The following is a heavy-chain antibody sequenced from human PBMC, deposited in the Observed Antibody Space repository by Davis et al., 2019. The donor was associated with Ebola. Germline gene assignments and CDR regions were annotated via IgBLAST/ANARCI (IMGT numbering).Heavy chain of an antibody. CDR1: GFTFNTWG. CDR2: IGHDGTSK. D-gene: IGHD3-9*01. J-gene: IGHJ4*02. Sequence: GESLKISCAASGFTFNTWGMHWVRHTPGKGLEWVTVIGHDGTSKVYVDSVRGRFTVSRDNSRNTLYLEMNSLRVEDTAVYYCARDAFSLSRYDTEDHWGQGTLVTVSS. CDR3: ARDAFSLSRYDTEDH. V-gene: IGHV3-33*01.